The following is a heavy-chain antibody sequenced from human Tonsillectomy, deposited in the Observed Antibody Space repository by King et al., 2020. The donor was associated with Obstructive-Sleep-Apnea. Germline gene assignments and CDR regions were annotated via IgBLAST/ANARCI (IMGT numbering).Heavy chain of an antibody. CDR3: ARHPPLAYYFYFGMDV. Sequence: QLVQSGAEVKKPGESLRISCKGSGYSFTSYWISWVRQMPGKGLEWMGRVDPGDSYASYSPSFQGHVIISTDKSISTAYLQWSGLKASDTAMYYCARHPPLAYYFYFGMDVWGRGTTVTVSS. D-gene: IGHD1-1*01. V-gene: IGHV5-10-1*01. J-gene: IGHJ6*02. CDR1: GYSFTSYW. CDR2: VDPGDSYA.